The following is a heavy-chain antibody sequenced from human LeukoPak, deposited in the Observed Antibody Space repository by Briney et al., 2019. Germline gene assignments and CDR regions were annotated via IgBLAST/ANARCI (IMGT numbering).Heavy chain of an antibody. Sequence: PGGSLRLSCAASGFTFSSYWMRWVRQVPGKGLVWVPRLNRDGSSTSYADSVKGRFTISRDNAKNTLYLQMNSLRVEDTALYFCTRDGYCSSSSCYPDYWGQGTLVSVSS. CDR2: LNRDGSST. CDR3: TRDGYCSSSSCYPDY. CDR1: GFTFSSYW. J-gene: IGHJ4*02. D-gene: IGHD2-2*01. V-gene: IGHV3-74*01.